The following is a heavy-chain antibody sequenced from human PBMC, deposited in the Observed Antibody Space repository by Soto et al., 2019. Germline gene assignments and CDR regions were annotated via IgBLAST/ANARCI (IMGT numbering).Heavy chain of an antibody. Sequence: QAQLVESGGGVVQPGRSLRLSCAASGFAFSSYGMHWVRQAPGTGLEWVAVISYDGSLQHYADSVKGRFTISRDNAENMVLLQMSSLRAVDTAVYYCVSDRGYGHASVPYSWGQGTLVSVSS. CDR3: VSDRGYGHASVPYS. J-gene: IGHJ4*02. CDR2: ISYDGSLQ. CDR1: GFAFSSYG. V-gene: IGHV3-30*03. D-gene: IGHD5-18*01.